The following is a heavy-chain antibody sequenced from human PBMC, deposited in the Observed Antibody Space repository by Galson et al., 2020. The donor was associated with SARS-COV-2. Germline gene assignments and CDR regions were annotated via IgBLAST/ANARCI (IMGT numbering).Heavy chain of an antibody. CDR1: GYTFTSYG. CDR2: ISAYNGNT. D-gene: IGHD6-19*01. CDR3: ARETNYGSGSYNWFDP. J-gene: IGHJ5*02. Sequence: ASVKVSCKASGYTFTSYGISWVRQATGQGLEWMGWISAYNGNTNYAQKLQGRVTMTTDTSTSTAYMELRSLRSDDTAVYYCARETNYGSGSYNWFDPWGQGTLVTVSS. V-gene: IGHV1-18*04.